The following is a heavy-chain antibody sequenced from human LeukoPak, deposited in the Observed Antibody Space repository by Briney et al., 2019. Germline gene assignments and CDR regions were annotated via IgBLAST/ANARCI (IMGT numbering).Heavy chain of an antibody. CDR1: GVSFSGYY. D-gene: IGHD2-15*01. CDR2: INHSGST. Sequence: PSETLSLTCAVYGVSFSGYYWSWIRQPPGKGLEWIGEINHSGSTNYTPSLKSRVTISLDTSKNQFSLKLTSVTAADTAVYYCATHPPRVCTGGSCSDYWGQGTLVTVSS. J-gene: IGHJ4*02. V-gene: IGHV4-34*01. CDR3: ATHPPRVCTGGSCSDY.